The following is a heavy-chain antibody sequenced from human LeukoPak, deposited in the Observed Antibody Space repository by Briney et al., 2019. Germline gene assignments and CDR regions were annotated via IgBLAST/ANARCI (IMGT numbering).Heavy chain of an antibody. Sequence: SETLSLTCTVSGGSINNYYWSWLRQTPGKGLEWIGYIYHTGSTSYSPSLKSRVTISGDTSKNQYSLKLSSVTAADTAVYYCARGTETTEFDYWGRGTPVTVSS. J-gene: IGHJ4*02. D-gene: IGHD4-11*01. CDR1: GGSINNYY. CDR3: ARGTETTEFDY. V-gene: IGHV4-59*01. CDR2: IYHTGST.